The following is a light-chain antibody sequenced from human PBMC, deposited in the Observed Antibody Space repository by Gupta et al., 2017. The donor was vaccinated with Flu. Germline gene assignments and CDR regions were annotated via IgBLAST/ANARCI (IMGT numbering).Light chain of an antibody. J-gene: IGKJ1*01. CDR3: KQGKHSRT. CDR2: RVS. Sequence: DVVMTQSPLSLPVTLGQPASISCRSSQSLVHRNGNTYLTWLQQRPGQSPRRLIYRVSKRDSGVTDRFSGSGAGNDFTLKSSRGEDEDGGVYYVKQGKHSRTFGQGTKVEIK. V-gene: IGKV2-30*02. CDR1: QSLVHRNGNTY.